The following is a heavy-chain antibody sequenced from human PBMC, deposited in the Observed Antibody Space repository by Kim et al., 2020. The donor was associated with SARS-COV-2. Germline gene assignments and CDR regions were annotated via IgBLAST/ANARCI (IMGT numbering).Heavy chain of an antibody. CDR3: AREFNGMDV. J-gene: IGHJ6*02. CDR2: TT. Sequence: TTLYADSVKGRFTVARGNAKDTLYLQMSSLRAEDTAVYYCAREFNGMDVWGPGATVTVSS. V-gene: IGHV3-74*03.